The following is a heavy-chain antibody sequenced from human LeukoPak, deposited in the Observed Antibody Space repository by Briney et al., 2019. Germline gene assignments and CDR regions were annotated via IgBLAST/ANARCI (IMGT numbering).Heavy chain of an antibody. J-gene: IGHJ4*02. D-gene: IGHD3-22*01. CDR3: ARAMTFYYDSSGYYMYYFDY. V-gene: IGHV3-30-3*01. Sequence: GGSLRLSCAASGFTFSSYAMSWVRQAPGKGLEWVAVISYDGGNKYYAASVKGRFTISRDNSKNTLYLQMNSLRAEDTAVYYCARAMTFYYDSSGYYMYYFDYWGQGTLVTVSS. CDR2: ISYDGGNK. CDR1: GFTFSSYA.